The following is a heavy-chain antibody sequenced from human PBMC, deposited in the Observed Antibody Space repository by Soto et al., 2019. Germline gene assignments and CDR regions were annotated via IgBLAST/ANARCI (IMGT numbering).Heavy chain of an antibody. CDR3: ARGGDGARYCSSTSCSPYYYYYMDV. D-gene: IGHD2-2*01. Sequence: ASVKVSCKASGYTFTSYGISWVRQAPGQGLEWMGWISAYNGNTNYAQKLQGRVTMTTDTSTSTAYMELRSLRSDDTAVYYCARGGDGARYCSSTSCSPYYYYYMDVWGKGTTVTVS. CDR2: ISAYNGNT. J-gene: IGHJ6*03. CDR1: GYTFTSYG. V-gene: IGHV1-18*01.